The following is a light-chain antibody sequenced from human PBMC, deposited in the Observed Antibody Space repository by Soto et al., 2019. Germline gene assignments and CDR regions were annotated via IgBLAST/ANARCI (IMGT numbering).Light chain of an antibody. CDR2: EVS. CDR3: TSYAGSNIWV. Sequence: QSVLTQPPSASGSPGQSVTISCTGTSSDVGGYNYVSGYQQYPGKAPKLMIYEVSKRPSGVPDRFSGSKSGKTASLTVSGLQPEDEADYYCTSYAGSNIWVFGGGTKLTVL. V-gene: IGLV2-8*01. J-gene: IGLJ3*02. CDR1: SSDVGGYNY.